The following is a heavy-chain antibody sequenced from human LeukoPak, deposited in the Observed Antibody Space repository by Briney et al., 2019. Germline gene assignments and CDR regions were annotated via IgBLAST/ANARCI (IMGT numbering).Heavy chain of an antibody. Sequence: SETLSLTCAVYGGSFSGYYWGWIRQPPGKALEWIGSIYYSGSTYYNPSLKSRVTISVDTSKNQFSLKLSSVTAADTAVYYCARHSLLWFGELLSPEFDYWGQGTLVTVSS. J-gene: IGHJ4*02. V-gene: IGHV4-39*01. D-gene: IGHD3-10*01. CDR3: ARHSLLWFGELLSPEFDY. CDR1: GGSFSGYY. CDR2: IYYSGST.